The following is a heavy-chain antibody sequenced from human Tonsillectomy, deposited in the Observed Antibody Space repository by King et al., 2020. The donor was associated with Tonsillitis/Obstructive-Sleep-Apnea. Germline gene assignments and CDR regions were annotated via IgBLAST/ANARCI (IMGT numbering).Heavy chain of an antibody. CDR1: GGSFSGYY. Sequence: VQLQQWGAGLLKPSETLSLTCAVYGGSFSGYYWSWIRQPPGKGLEWIGEINHSGNTNYNPSLKSRVTISVDTSKNQFSLKLSSVTAADTAVYYCARGITIFGVVIIGGYWGQGTLVTVSS. CDR2: INHSGNT. D-gene: IGHD3-3*01. J-gene: IGHJ4*02. CDR3: ARGITIFGVVIIGGY. V-gene: IGHV4-34*01.